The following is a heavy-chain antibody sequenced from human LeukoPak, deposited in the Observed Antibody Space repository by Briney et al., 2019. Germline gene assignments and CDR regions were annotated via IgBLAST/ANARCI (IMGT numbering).Heavy chain of an antibody. Sequence: PGGSLRLSCAASDFNFITNAMSWVRQAPGKGLEWVSTISGGGDVTYYADSVKGRFTISRDNSKNTLYLQMNSLRVEDTAVYYCARDSSMLRGPLVIYYFDFWGQGTLVTVSS. CDR3: ARDSSMLRGPLVIYYFDF. V-gene: IGHV3-23*01. D-gene: IGHD3-10*01. CDR1: DFNFITNA. CDR2: ISGGGDVT. J-gene: IGHJ4*02.